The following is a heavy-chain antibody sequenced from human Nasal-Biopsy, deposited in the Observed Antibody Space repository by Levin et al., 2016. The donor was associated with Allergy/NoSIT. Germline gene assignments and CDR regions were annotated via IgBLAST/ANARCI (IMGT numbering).Heavy chain of an antibody. D-gene: IGHD3-10*01. V-gene: IGHV4-34*01. J-gene: IGHJ4*02. CDR2: VNRYGSV. CDR3: ARSEFRAYHFDF. Sequence: SETLSLTCPLYTGSFVGYYWNWVRHLPGKGLEWIGDVNRYGSVNYNPSLKARVTISADTSTHRISLEVSSLTAADSAVYYCARSEFRAYHFDFWGQGDLVTVSS. CDR1: TGSFVGYY.